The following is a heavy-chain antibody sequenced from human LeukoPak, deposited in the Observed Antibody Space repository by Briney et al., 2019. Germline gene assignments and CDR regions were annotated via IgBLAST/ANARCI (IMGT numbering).Heavy chain of an antibody. CDR2: MNPKSGQT. J-gene: IGHJ6*02. D-gene: IGHD4/OR15-4a*01. CDR1: GYTFTDYD. Sequence: GASVKVSCKASGYTFTDYDVNWVRQAPGQGLEWMGWMNPKSGQTGYAQKFQGRVTMTRDTSISTAYMELSGLRSDDTAVYYCARELSPLTTILSSVQLNYRGMDVWGQGTTVIVS. CDR3: ARELSPLTTILSSVQLNYRGMDV. V-gene: IGHV1-8*02.